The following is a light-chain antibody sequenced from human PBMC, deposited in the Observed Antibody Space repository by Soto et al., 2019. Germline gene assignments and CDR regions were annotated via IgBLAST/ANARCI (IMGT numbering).Light chain of an antibody. CDR1: RSDIGNFNR. Sequence: QSVLTQPSSVSGSPGQSVAISCTGTRSDIGNFNRVSWYQQPPGTAPKVLIYEVTNRPSGVPDRFSGSKSGNTAFLIISGLQAEDEADYYCSSYTSTNTWVFGGGTKLTVL. CDR2: EVT. CDR3: SSYTSTNTWV. V-gene: IGLV2-18*02. J-gene: IGLJ3*02.